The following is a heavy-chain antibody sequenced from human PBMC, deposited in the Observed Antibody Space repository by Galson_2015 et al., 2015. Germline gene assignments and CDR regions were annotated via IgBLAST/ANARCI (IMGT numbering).Heavy chain of an antibody. Sequence: SVKVSCKASGYTFTSYAMNWVRQAPGQGLEWMGWINTNTGNPTYAQGFTGRFVFSLDTSVSTAYLQISSLKAEDTAVYYCARDEAYWSGYSYVHDAFDIWGQGTMVTVSS. J-gene: IGHJ3*02. D-gene: IGHD3-3*01. CDR3: ARDEAYWSGYSYVHDAFDI. CDR2: INTNTGNP. CDR1: GYTFTSYA. V-gene: IGHV7-4-1*02.